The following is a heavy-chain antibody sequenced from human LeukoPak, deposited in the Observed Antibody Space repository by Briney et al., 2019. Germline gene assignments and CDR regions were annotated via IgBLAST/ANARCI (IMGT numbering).Heavy chain of an antibody. D-gene: IGHD2-15*01. V-gene: IGHV1-2*02. J-gene: IGHJ6*03. CDR1: GYSFTGYY. Sequence: ASVKVSCKASGYSFTGYYMHWVRQAPGQGLEWMGWVDPNGGGTSYTQKFQGRVTMTRDTSISTAYMELSRLRSDDTAVYYCARDVGYSVIRYYMDVWGKGTTVTVSS. CDR3: ARDVGYSVIRYYMDV. CDR2: VDPNGGGT.